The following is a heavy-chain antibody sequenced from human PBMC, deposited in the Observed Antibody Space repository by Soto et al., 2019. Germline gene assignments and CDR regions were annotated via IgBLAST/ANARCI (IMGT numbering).Heavy chain of an antibody. J-gene: IGHJ4*02. CDR3: ARWDNGYDF. Sequence: EVQLVESGGTLVQPGESLRLSCAASGFTISSYWMSWVRQAPGKGLEWVANIKQDGSERYNMGSVNGRFTISRDNAKNSLYLQMSSLTVEDTAVYYCARWDNGYDFGGQGTLVTISS. CDR1: GFTISSYW. V-gene: IGHV3-7*01. CDR2: IKQDGSER. D-gene: IGHD5-12*01.